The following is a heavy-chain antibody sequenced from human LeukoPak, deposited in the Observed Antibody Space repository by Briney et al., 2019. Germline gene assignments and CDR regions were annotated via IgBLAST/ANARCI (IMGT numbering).Heavy chain of an antibody. J-gene: IGHJ3*02. CDR1: GFTFSSYS. D-gene: IGHD6-19*01. Sequence: PGGSLRLSCAASGFTFSSYSMNWVRQAPGKGREGVSYISSSSSTIYYADSVKGRFTISRDNSKNTLYLQMNSLRAEDTAVYYCAKSIAVAGRAKDDAFDIWGQGTMVTVSS. V-gene: IGHV3-48*01. CDR2: ISSSSSTI. CDR3: AKSIAVAGRAKDDAFDI.